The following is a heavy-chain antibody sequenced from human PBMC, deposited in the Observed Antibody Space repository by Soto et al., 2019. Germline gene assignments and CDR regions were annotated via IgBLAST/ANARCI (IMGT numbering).Heavy chain of an antibody. Sequence: QVQLVLSGAEVKRPGASVKVSCKASGYTFSSYAISWVRRAPGQGPEWMGWRSAYNGNTNYAQKFQGRVTMTTDTSTSTAYMELRRLRSDDTAVYYCARDAPPADYWGQGTLVTVSS. CDR2: RSAYNGNT. CDR1: GYTFSSYA. CDR3: ARDAPPADY. V-gene: IGHV1-18*01. J-gene: IGHJ4*02.